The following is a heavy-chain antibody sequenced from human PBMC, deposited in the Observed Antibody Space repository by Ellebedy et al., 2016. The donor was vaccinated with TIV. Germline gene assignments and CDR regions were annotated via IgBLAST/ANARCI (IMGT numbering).Heavy chain of an antibody. D-gene: IGHD3-16*01. CDR3: ASPSSYTPPYYYYGMDV. V-gene: IGHV1-69*10. CDR2: IIPLLGIA. CDR1: GGTFSSYA. Sequence: ASVKVSCKASGGTFSSYAISWVRQAPGQGLEWMGGIIPLLGIANYAQKFQGRVTITADKSTSTAYMELSSLRSEDTAVYYCASPSSYTPPYYYYGMDVWGQGTTVAVSS. J-gene: IGHJ6*02.